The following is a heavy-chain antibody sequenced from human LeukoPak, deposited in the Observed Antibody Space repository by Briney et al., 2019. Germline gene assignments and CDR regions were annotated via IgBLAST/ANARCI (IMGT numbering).Heavy chain of an antibody. Sequence: GASVKVSCKASGYTFTSYDINWVRQATGQGLEWMGWMSPNSGYTGYAQKFQGRVTMTRNTSISTAYMELSSLRSEDTAVYYCARGRTVTIYYYYYGMDVWGQGTTVTVSS. V-gene: IGHV1-8*01. D-gene: IGHD4-17*01. J-gene: IGHJ6*02. CDR1: GYTFTSYD. CDR2: MSPNSGYT. CDR3: ARGRTVTIYYYYYGMDV.